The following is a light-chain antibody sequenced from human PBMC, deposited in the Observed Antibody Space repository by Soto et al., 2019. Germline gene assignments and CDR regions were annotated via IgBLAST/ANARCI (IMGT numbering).Light chain of an antibody. CDR2: GAS. J-gene: IGKJ1*01. CDR3: QQYNNWWT. Sequence: EIVLTQSPGTLSLSPGERATLCCRASQSVSNNYLAWYQQKPGQAPRLLIYGASNRATGIPDRFSGSGSGTEFTLTISSLQSEDFAVYYCQQYNNWWTFGQGTKVDIK. CDR1: QSVSNN. V-gene: IGKV3D-15*01.